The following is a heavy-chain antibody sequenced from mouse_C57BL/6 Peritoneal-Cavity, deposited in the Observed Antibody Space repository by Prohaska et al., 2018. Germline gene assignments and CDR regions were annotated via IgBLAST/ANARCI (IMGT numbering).Heavy chain of an antibody. CDR3: ARSDITTVVADY. V-gene: IGHV1-4*01. D-gene: IGHD1-1*01. J-gene: IGHJ2*01. CDR2: INPSSGYT. Sequence: MSCKASGYTFTSYTMHWVKQRPGQGLEWIGYINPSSGYTKYNQKFKDKVTLTADKSSSTAYMQLSSLTSEDSAVYYCARSDITTVVADYWGQGTTLTVSS. CDR1: GYTFTSYT.